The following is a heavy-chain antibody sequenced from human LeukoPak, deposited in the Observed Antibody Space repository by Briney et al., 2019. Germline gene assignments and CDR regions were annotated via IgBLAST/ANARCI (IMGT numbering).Heavy chain of an antibody. CDR2: IKQDGSEK. CDR1: GFTFSSYW. Sequence: SGGSLRLSCAASGFTFSSYWMSWVRQAPGKGLEWVANIKQDGSEKYYVDSVKGRFTISRDNAKNSLYLQMNSLRAEDTAVYYCARESEYDFWTGSYFDYWGQGTLVTVSS. V-gene: IGHV3-7*01. D-gene: IGHD3-3*01. J-gene: IGHJ4*02. CDR3: ARESEYDFWTGSYFDY.